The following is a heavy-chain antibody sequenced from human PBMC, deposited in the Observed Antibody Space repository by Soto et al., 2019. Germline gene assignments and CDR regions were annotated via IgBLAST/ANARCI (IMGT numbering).Heavy chain of an antibody. V-gene: IGHV3-30*18. J-gene: IGHJ4*02. CDR2: ISYDGSDK. Sequence: GGSLRLSCAASGYTFSNYGIHWVRQAPGKGLEWVAVISYDGSDKHYADSVKGRFTLSRDNSKNTVYLQMNSLRAEDTAVYYCAKDTYSYDYSGGYYFDHWGQGAQVTVSS. CDR3: AKDTYSYDYSGGYYFDH. D-gene: IGHD3-22*01. CDR1: GYTFSNYG.